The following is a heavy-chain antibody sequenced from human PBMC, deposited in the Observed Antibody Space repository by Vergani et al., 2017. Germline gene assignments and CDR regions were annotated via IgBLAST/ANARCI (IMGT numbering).Heavy chain of an antibody. D-gene: IGHD3-9*01. CDR1: GFSIDNGYY. J-gene: IGHJ4*02. Sequence: QVQLQESGPGLVKPSETLSLTCAVSGFSIDNGYYWDWIRQPPGKGLEWIGSIYRTGRTHFNPSPKSRFTISVDTSNNHFSLRLNSLTAAYTAVYYCARRSGIVYDIFSGTRYFFDFWGQGTLVTVSS. CDR3: ARRSGIVYDIFSGTRYFFDF. CDR2: IYRTGRT. V-gene: IGHV4-38-2*01.